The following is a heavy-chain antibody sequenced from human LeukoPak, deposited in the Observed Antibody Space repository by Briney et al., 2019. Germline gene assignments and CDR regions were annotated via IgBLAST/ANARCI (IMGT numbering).Heavy chain of an antibody. J-gene: IGHJ4*02. CDR2: ISSSGSNI. Sequence: GGSLRLSCAASGFTFSDYYMSWIRQAPGKGLEWVSYISSSGSNIYYADSMNGRFTISRDNGKKSLYLQMNSLRADDTAVYYCARGRKQQLIRPYFDYWGQGTLVTVSS. D-gene: IGHD6-13*01. V-gene: IGHV3-11*04. CDR3: ARGRKQQLIRPYFDY. CDR1: GFTFSDYY.